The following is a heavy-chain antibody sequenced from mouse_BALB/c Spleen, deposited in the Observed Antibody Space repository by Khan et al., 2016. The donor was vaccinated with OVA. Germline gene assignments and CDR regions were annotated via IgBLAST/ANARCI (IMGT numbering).Heavy chain of an antibody. V-gene: IGHV2-2*02. CDR3: ARRGYDYGRGALFAY. J-gene: IGHJ3*01. D-gene: IGHD2-4*01. CDR1: GFSLTDYS. CDR2: IWSAGST. Sequence: VKLEVSGPGLVQPSQSLSITCTVSGFSLTDYSVHWVRQSPGKGLEWLGVIWSAGSTDYNAAFISRLTISKDNSRSQVFFKMNSLQPNDTAIYYCARRGYDYGRGALFAYWGQGTLVTVSA.